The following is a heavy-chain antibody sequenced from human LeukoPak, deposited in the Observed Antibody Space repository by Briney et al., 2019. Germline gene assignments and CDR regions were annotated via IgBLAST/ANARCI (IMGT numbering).Heavy chain of an antibody. Sequence: SETLSLTCTVSGYSISSGYYWGWIRQPPGKGLEWIGSIYHSGSTYYNPSLKGRVTISVDTSKNQFSLKLSSVTAADTAVYYCARDGIVGPRDSNWGQGTLVTVSS. CDR1: GYSISSGYY. V-gene: IGHV4-38-2*02. CDR3: ARDGIVGPRDSN. CDR2: IYHSGST. J-gene: IGHJ4*02. D-gene: IGHD1-26*01.